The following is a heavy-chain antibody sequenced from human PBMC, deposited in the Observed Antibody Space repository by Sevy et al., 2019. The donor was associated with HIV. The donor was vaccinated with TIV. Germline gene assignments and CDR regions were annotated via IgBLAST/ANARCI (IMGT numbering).Heavy chain of an antibody. CDR3: ARTMPAARNYFDY. V-gene: IGHV4-34*01. CDR1: GGSFSGYY. CDR2: INHSGST. J-gene: IGHJ4*02. Sequence: SETLSLTCAVYGGSFSGYYWSWIRQPPGKGLEWIGEINHSGSTNYIPSLKSRVTISVDKSKNQFSLKGSSVTAADTAVYYCARTMPAARNYFDYWGQGTLVTVSS. D-gene: IGHD2-2*01.